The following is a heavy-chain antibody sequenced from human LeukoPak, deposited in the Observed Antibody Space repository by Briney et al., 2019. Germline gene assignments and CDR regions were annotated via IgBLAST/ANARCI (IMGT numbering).Heavy chain of an antibody. D-gene: IGHD3-22*01. CDR1: GFTFSSYG. Sequence: EGSLRLSCAASGFTFSSYGMHWVRQAPGKGLEWVAFIRYDGSNKYYADSVKGRFTISRDNSKNTLYLQMNSLRAEDTAVYYCAKLGGADDSSALFPRGYWGQGTLVTVSS. V-gene: IGHV3-30*02. J-gene: IGHJ4*02. CDR2: IRYDGSNK. CDR3: AKLGGADDSSALFPRGY.